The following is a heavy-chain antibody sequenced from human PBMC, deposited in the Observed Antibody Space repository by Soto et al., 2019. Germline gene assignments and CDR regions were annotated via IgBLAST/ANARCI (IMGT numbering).Heavy chain of an antibody. Sequence: EVQLVESGGGLVQPGGSLRLSCAASGFTFSSYSMNWVRQAPGKGLEWVSYISSSSSTIYYADSVKGRFTISRDNAKNALYLQMNSLRDEDTAVYYCARVAAGYCSSTSCYGDYYYYGMDVWGQGTTVTVSS. CDR1: GFTFSSYS. D-gene: IGHD2-2*01. V-gene: IGHV3-48*02. CDR2: ISSSSSTI. CDR3: ARVAAGYCSSTSCYGDYYYYGMDV. J-gene: IGHJ6*02.